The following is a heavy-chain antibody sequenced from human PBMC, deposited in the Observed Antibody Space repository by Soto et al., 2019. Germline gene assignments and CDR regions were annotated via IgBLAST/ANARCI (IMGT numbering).Heavy chain of an antibody. J-gene: IGHJ6*02. CDR2: IWYDGSNK. Sequence: QVQLVEPGGGVVQPARYLRLSCAVYGFTFSNYGMHWVRQAPGKGLEWVAVIWYDGSNKYYADSVKGRFTISRDDSKDTLYSPLNSLRAEDTDVYYCARETGGLLYGLVVWCLGATVFVSS. D-gene: IGHD2-8*02. CDR1: GFTFSNYG. V-gene: IGHV3-33*01. CDR3: ARETGGLLYGLVV.